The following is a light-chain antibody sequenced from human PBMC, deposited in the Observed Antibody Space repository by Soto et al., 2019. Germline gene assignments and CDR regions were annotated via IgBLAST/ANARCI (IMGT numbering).Light chain of an antibody. CDR1: HSFSRY. V-gene: IGKV3-11*01. J-gene: IGKJ2*01. Sequence: DIVLTQSTATLSFSQGERATLACRASHSFSRYLAWYQQKPGKDPSMLIYDVSNRATGIPPRFSGSGSDTGFAPAMSILDTEDFAVHYWQQRRDWPPYAFGQGTKLEIK. CDR3: QQRRDWPPYA. CDR2: DVS.